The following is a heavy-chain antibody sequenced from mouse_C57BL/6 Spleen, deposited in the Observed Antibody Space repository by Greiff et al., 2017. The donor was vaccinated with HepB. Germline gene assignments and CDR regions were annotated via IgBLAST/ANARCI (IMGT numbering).Heavy chain of an antibody. CDR3: ARGDYYAMDY. J-gene: IGHJ4*01. Sequence: QVQLQQPGAELVMPGASVKLSCKASGYTFTSYWMHWVKQRPGQGLEWIGEIDPSDSYTNYNQKFKGKSTLPVDKSSSTAYMQLSSLTSEDSAVYYCARGDYYAMDYWGQGTSVTVSS. CDR1: GYTFTSYW. CDR2: IDPSDSYT. V-gene: IGHV1-69*01.